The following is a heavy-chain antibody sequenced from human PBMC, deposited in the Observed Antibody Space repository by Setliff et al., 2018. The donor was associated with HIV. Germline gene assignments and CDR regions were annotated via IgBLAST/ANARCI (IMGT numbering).Heavy chain of an antibody. CDR1: GDSFSGYD. Sequence: PSETLSLTCAVYGDSFSGYDWNWIRQPPGQGLEWIGEINHSGNTKYNPSLKSRVTISVDTSKNQFSLRLTSVTAADTAVYYCAGGFSRQYLFSGYMDVWGKGTTVTVSS. V-gene: IGHV4-34*01. D-gene: IGHD1-26*01. CDR3: AGGFSRQYLFSGYMDV. J-gene: IGHJ6*03. CDR2: INHSGNT.